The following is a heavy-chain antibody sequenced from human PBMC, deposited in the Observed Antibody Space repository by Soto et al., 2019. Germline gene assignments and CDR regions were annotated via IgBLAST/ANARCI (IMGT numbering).Heavy chain of an antibody. CDR3: AKEDSSSWHYYYGMDV. D-gene: IGHD6-13*01. J-gene: IGHJ6*02. Sequence: QVQLVESGGGVVQPGRSLRLSCAASGFTFSSYGMNWVRQAPGKGLEWVAVISYDGSNKYYADSVKGRLNISRDSSKNMLYLQMNSLRPEDTAVYYCAKEDSSSWHYYYGMDVWGQGTTVTVSS. V-gene: IGHV3-30*18. CDR1: GFTFSSYG. CDR2: ISYDGSNK.